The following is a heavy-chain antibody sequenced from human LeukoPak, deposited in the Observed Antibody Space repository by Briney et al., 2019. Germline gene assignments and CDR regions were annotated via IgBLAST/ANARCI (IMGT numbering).Heavy chain of an antibody. CDR1: GFTFRTHP. Sequence: GGSLRLSCAASGFTFRTHPMHWVRQAPGKGLAWVALISYDGNNKYYADSVKGRFTISRDNSKNILYLQMTSLRAEDTATYYCASGRLPLGDYEVLHYWGLGTLVTVSS. J-gene: IGHJ4*02. CDR3: ASGRLPLGDYEVLHY. CDR2: ISYDGNNK. D-gene: IGHD4-17*01. V-gene: IGHV3-30-3*01.